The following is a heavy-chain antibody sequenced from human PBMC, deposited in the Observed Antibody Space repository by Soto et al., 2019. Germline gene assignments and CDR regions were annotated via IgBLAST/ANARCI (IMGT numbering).Heavy chain of an antibody. CDR1: GGSISSYY. D-gene: IGHD3-10*01. Sequence: PSETLSLTCTVSGGSISSYYWSWIRQPPGKGLEWIGYIYYSGSTNYNPSLKSRVTISVDTSKNQFSLKLSSVTAADTAVYYCARGVLWFGELLSPPYSFDYWGQGTMVTVYS. V-gene: IGHV4-59*01. J-gene: IGHJ4*02. CDR3: ARGVLWFGELLSPPYSFDY. CDR2: IYYSGST.